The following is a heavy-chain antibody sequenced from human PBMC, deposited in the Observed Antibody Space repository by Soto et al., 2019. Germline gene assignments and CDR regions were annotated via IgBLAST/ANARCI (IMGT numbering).Heavy chain of an antibody. CDR1: GGSISSYY. V-gene: IGHV4-59*01. J-gene: IGHJ5*02. CDR2: IKAGGNT. CDR3: ARELDEGWFDP. Sequence: SETLSLTCTVSGGSISSYYWTWIRQPPGKRLEWIGYIKAGGNTNYNSSLKSRVTMSLDTSKNQFSLKVNSVTAADTAVYYCARELDEGWFDPWGQGTLVTVSS. D-gene: IGHD1-1*01.